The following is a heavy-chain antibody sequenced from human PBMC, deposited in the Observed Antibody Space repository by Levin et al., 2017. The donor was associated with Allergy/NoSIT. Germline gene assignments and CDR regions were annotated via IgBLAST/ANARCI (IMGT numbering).Heavy chain of an antibody. CDR1: GFTFSIHA. J-gene: IGHJ6*02. D-gene: IGHD6-19*01. Sequence: LSGGSLRLSCAASGFTFSIHALHWVRQAPGKGLEWVAVISYDGRNKYYADSVKGRFTISRDNSKNTLYLQMNSLGAEDTAVYYCARGDSIALAAYAMNVWGQGTTVTVSS. CDR3: ARGDSIALAAYAMNV. V-gene: IGHV3-30*04. CDR2: ISYDGRNK.